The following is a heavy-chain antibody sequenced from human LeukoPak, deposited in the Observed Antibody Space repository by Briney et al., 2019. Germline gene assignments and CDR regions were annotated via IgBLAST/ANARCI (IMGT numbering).Heavy chain of an antibody. D-gene: IGHD3-10*01. Sequence: SVKVSCMASGGTFSSYAINWVRQAPGQGLEWMGGIIPIFGTANYAQKFQGRVTITADESTSTAYMELSSLRSEDTAVYYCASSMVLDRGAYWFDPWGQGTLVTVSS. CDR2: IIPIFGTA. V-gene: IGHV1-69*01. CDR1: GGTFSSYA. J-gene: IGHJ5*02. CDR3: ASSMVLDRGAYWFDP.